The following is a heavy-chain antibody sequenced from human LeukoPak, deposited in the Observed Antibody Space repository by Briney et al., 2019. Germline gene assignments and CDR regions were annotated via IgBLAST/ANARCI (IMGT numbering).Heavy chain of an antibody. Sequence: PSETLSLTCDVFGGSFSGYYWTWIRQSPGKRLEWIGEINYVGTINYNPSLKSRVSISLDTSKNQFSLKLSSVTAADTAVYYCARLTAVGYYYMDVWGKGTTVTISS. D-gene: IGHD1-14*01. CDR1: GGSFSGYY. J-gene: IGHJ6*03. V-gene: IGHV4-34*01. CDR3: ARLTAVGYYYMDV. CDR2: INYVGTI.